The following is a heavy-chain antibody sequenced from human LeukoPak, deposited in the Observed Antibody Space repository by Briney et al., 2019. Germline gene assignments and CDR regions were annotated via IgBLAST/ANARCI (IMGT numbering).Heavy chain of an antibody. CDR3: ARADLVRNYYGMDV. V-gene: IGHV1-3*01. J-gene: IGHJ6*04. CDR2: INAGNGNT. D-gene: IGHD4-23*01. CDR1: GGTFSSYA. Sequence: ASVKVSCKASGGTFSSYAISWVRQAPGQGLEWMGWINAGNGNTKYSQKFQGRVTITRDTSASTAYMELSSLRSEDTAVYYCARADLVRNYYGMDVWGKGTTVTVSS.